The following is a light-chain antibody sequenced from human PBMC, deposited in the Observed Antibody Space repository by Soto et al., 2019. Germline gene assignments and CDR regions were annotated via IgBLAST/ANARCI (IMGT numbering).Light chain of an antibody. CDR1: QGVRTD. CDR2: SAS. J-gene: IGKJ4*01. CDR3: LQDYTYPRT. V-gene: IGKV1-6*01. Sequence: ALQLTQSPSCLAASVGDGVTSACRASQGVRTDLGWYQQQPGKAPRLLIYSASSLQTGVPSRFSGDGSGTDFTLTIDSLQPEDFATYYCLQDYTYPRTFGGGTKVDIK.